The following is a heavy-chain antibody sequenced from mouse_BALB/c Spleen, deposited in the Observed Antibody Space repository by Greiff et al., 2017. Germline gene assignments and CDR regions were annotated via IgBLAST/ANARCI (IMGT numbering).Heavy chain of an antibody. CDR1: GFTFSSFG. V-gene: IGHV5-17*02. CDR3: ARAQYYGSSGAMDD. J-gene: IGHJ4*01. D-gene: IGHD1-1*01. Sequence: EVQLVESGGGLVQPGGSRKLSCAASGFTFSSFGMHWVRQAPEKGLEWVAYISSGSSTIYYADTVKGRFTISRDNPKNTLFLQMTSLRSEDTAMYDGARAQYYGSSGAMDDGGQGTSGT. CDR2: ISSGSSTI.